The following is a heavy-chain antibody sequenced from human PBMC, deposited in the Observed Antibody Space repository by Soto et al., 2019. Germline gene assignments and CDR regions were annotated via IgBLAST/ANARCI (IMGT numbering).Heavy chain of an antibody. D-gene: IGHD3-22*01. CDR1: GYSFISYW. V-gene: IGHV5-51*01. CDR3: AFLLEDSSGYRYFDF. J-gene: IGHJ4*02. Sequence: GESLKNSNQASGYSFISYWLGWVRQMPGKSLEWMGVILPGDSEVRYSPSFEGQVTISADKSINTAYLQWSSLKASDTAMYYCAFLLEDSSGYRYFDFWGQGTSVTVSS. CDR2: ILPGDSEV.